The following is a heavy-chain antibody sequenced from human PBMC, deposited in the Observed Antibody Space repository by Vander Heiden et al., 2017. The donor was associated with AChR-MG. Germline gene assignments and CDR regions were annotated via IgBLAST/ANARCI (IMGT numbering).Heavy chain of an antibody. CDR3: AKDPGLGTDYYYGMDV. CDR2: ISYDGSNK. CDR1: GFTFSRLG. V-gene: IGHV3-30*18. Sequence: QVQLVESGGGVVQPGRCLRLSRAASGFTFSRLGLHWVRQAPGKGLEWVAVISYDGSNKYYADSVKGRFTISRDNSKNTLYLQMNSLRAEDTAVYYCAKDPGLGTDYYYGMDVWGQGTTVTVSS. D-gene: IGHD5-12*01. J-gene: IGHJ6*02.